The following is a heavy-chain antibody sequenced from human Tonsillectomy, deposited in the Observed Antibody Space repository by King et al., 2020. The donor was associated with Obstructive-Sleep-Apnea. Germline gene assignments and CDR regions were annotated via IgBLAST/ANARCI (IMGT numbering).Heavy chain of an antibody. J-gene: IGHJ4*02. CDR1: GASIRNYY. V-gene: IGHV4-59*08. Sequence: HVQLQESGPGLVKPSETLSLTCTVSGASIRNYYWSWIRQAPGKGLEWIGYMYYSGNTNHSPARKSRVTISVDTSKIQFSLRLSSVTAADTAVYYCARHRGVADHGGYGDYFDYWCPGTLVTVSS. CDR3: ARHRGVADHGGYGDYFDY. D-gene: IGHD4-17*01. CDR2: MYYSGNT.